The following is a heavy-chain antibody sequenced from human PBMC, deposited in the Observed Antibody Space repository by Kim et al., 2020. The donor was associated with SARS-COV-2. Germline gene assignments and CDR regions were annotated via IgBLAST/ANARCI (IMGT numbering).Heavy chain of an antibody. CDR1: GGTFSSYA. CDR3: ARERYSYGHYFDY. CDR2: IIPIFGTA. V-gene: IGHV1-69*13. Sequence: SVKVSCKASGGTFSSYAISWVRQAPGQGLEWMGGIIPIFGTANYAQKFQGRVTITADESTSTAYMELSSLRSEDTAVYYCARERYSYGHYFDYWGQGTLVTVSS. J-gene: IGHJ4*02. D-gene: IGHD5-18*01.